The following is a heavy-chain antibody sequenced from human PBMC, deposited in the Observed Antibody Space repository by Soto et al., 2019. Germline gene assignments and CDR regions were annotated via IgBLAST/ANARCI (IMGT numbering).Heavy chain of an antibody. D-gene: IGHD3-10*01. Sequence: PGGPLRLSCEASGFTLTTYTMNWVRQASGKALEWVSSITSSSGHIYYADSVKGRFTIASDNARTSLYLQMNSLRAEDTDVYYCGRERGLSSFYVMDDWGQGPTVNVSS. J-gene: IGHJ6*02. V-gene: IGHV3-21*01. CDR3: GRERGLSSFYVMDD. CDR2: ITSSSGHI. CDR1: GFTLTTYT.